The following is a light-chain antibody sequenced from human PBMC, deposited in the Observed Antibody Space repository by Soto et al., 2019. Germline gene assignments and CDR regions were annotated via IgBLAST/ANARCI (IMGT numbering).Light chain of an antibody. CDR1: SSDVGGYNY. CDR3: SSYTSTSTLYV. Sequence: QSALTQPASVSGSPGQSFTISCTGTSSDVGGYNYVSWYQQHPGKAPKLMIYEVSSRPSGVSNRFSGSKSGNTASLTISGLQAEDEADYYCSSYTSTSTLYVFGRGTKVTVL. J-gene: IGLJ1*01. V-gene: IGLV2-14*01. CDR2: EVS.